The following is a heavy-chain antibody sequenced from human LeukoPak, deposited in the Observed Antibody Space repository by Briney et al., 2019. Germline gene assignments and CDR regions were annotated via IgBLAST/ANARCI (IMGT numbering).Heavy chain of an antibody. V-gene: IGHV3-23*01. CDR2: ISGSGGST. CDR3: AKGPFSSYYDSSGYYYYFDY. Sequence: GGSLRLSCAASGFTFSSYAMSWVRQAPGKGLEWVSAISGSGGSTYYADSVKGRFTISRDNSKNTLYLQMNSLRAEDTAVYYCAKGPFSSYYDSSGYYYYFDYWGQGTLVTVSS. J-gene: IGHJ4*02. D-gene: IGHD3-22*01. CDR1: GFTFSSYA.